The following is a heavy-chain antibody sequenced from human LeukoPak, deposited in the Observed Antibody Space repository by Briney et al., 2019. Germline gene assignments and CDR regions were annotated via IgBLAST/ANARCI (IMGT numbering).Heavy chain of an antibody. V-gene: IGHV4-59*01. CDR1: GGSISNYY. CDR2: IYYSGST. Sequence: PSETLSLTCTVSGGSISNYYWSWLRQPPGKGLELIGYIYYSGSTNYNPSLKSRVTISVDTSKNQFSLNLSTVTAADTAMYYCARDRSPEGYYDSSHWDYYHGMDVWGQGTTVTVSS. D-gene: IGHD3-22*01. J-gene: IGHJ6*02. CDR3: ARDRSPEGYYDSSHWDYYHGMDV.